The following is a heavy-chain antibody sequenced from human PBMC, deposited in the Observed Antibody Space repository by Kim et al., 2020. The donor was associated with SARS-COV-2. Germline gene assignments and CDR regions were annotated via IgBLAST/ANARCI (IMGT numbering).Heavy chain of an antibody. CDR1: GYTFTDEA. J-gene: IGHJ3*01. D-gene: IGHD3-10*01. Sequence: ASVKVSCKASGYTFTDEAINWVRQAPGQGLEWMGWINTNTGNPTYAPGLTGRFVFSLDTSISTAYVQISSLKAEDTAVYYCARDETVGRGIVAFHFWGQGTMVTVSS. V-gene: IGHV7-4-1*02. CDR3: ARDETVGRGIVAFHF. CDR2: INTNTGNP.